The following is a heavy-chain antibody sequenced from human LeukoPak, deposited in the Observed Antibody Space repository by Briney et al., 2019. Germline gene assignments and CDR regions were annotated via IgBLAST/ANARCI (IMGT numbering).Heavy chain of an antibody. V-gene: IGHV3-23*01. Sequence: GGSLRLSCAASGFTFSSYWMSWVRQAPGKGLEWVSAISGSGGSTYYADSVKGRFTISRDNSKNTLYLQMNSLRAEDTAVYYCAKDREGYYYDSSGYANAFDIWGQGTMVTVSS. J-gene: IGHJ3*02. CDR2: ISGSGGST. D-gene: IGHD3-22*01. CDR1: GFTFSSYW. CDR3: AKDREGYYYDSSGYANAFDI.